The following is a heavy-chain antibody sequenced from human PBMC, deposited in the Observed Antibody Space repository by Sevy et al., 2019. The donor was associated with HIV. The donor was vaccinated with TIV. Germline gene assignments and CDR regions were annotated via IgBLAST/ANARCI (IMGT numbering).Heavy chain of an antibody. V-gene: IGHV3-15*01. CDR1: GFPFTYAW. J-gene: IGHJ6*03. Sequence: GGSLRLSCAASGFPFTYAWMSWVRQVPGKGLEWLGHIKSQSDGGTIEYAAPVQGRFTISRDDSKNMFFLQMNSLKTEDIGMYYCNRVRTPAFVIYNSYYYYMDIWGKGTTVTVSS. CDR2: IKSQSDGGTI. D-gene: IGHD3-3*02. CDR3: NRVRTPAFVIYNSYYYYMDI.